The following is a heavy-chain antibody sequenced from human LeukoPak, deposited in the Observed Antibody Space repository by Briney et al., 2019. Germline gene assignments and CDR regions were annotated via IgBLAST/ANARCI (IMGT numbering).Heavy chain of an antibody. D-gene: IGHD4-23*01. V-gene: IGHV3-21*01. CDR3: ARYSSGVTGEDYFDY. Sequence: GGSLRLSCAASGFTFSSYSMNWVRQAPGKGLEWVSSISSSSSYIYYADSVKGRFTISRDNAKNSLYLQMNSLRAEDTAVYCCARYSSGVTGEDYFDYWGQGTLVTVSS. CDR1: GFTFSSYS. CDR2: ISSSSSYI. J-gene: IGHJ4*02.